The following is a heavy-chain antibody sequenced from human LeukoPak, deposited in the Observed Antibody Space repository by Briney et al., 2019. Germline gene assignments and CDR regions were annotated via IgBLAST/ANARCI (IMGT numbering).Heavy chain of an antibody. Sequence: ASVKVSCKASGYTFTGYYMHWVRQATGQGLEWMGWINPNSGGTNYAQKFQGRVTMTRDTSISTAYMELSRLRSDDTAVYYCARDLHYDILTGYNYWGQGTLVTVSS. D-gene: IGHD3-9*01. V-gene: IGHV1-2*02. CDR2: INPNSGGT. CDR3: ARDLHYDILTGYNY. J-gene: IGHJ4*02. CDR1: GYTFTGYY.